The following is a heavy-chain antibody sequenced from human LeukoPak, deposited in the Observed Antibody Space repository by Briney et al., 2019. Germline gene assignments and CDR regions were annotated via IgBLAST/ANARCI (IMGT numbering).Heavy chain of an antibody. CDR1: GYTFTGYY. D-gene: IGHD6-19*01. J-gene: IGHJ3*02. CDR2: IIPIFGTA. CDR3: ATPTPDSSGWYAEPGGAFDI. V-gene: IGHV1-69*06. Sequence: SVKVSCKASGYTFTGYYMHWVRQAPGQGLEWMGGIIPIFGTANYAQKFQGRVTITADKSTSTAYMELSSLRSEDTAVYCCATPTPDSSGWYAEPGGAFDIWGQGTMVTVSS.